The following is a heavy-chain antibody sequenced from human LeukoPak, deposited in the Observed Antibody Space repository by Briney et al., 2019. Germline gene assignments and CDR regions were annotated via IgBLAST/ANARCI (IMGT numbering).Heavy chain of an antibody. CDR2: IYYSGST. CDR1: GGSISSYY. V-gene: IGHV4-59*01. J-gene: IGHJ5*02. D-gene: IGHD2-15*01. CDR3: AREGGYCSGGSCLDWFDP. Sequence: PSETLSLTCTVSGGSISSYYWSWIRQPPGKGLEWIGYIYYSGSTNYNPSLKSRVTISVDTSKNQFSLELSSVTAADTAVYYCAREGGYCSGGSCLDWFDPWGQGTLVTVSS.